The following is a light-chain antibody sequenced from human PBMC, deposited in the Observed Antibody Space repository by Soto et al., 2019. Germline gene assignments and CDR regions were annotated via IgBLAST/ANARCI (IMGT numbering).Light chain of an antibody. V-gene: IGKV3-15*01. J-gene: IGKJ2*01. CDR2: GAS. CDR3: QQFNNWPPYT. Sequence: EIVMTQSPATLSVSPGERATLSCRASQSVSSNLAWYQQKPGQAPRLLIYGASTMAAGIPARFSGSGSGTEFTLTISSLQSADFAVYDCQQFNNWPPYTFVQGTKLEIK. CDR1: QSVSSN.